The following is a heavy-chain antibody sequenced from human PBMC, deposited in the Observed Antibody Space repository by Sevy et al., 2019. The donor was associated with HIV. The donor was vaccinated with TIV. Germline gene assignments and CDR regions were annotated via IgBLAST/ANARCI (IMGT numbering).Heavy chain of an antibody. CDR2: INHSGST. J-gene: IGHJ5*02. Sequence: SETLSLTCAVYGGSFSGYYWSWIRQPPGKGLEWIGEINHSGSTNYNPSLKSRVTISVDTSKNQFSLKLSSVTAADTAVYYCARRVGKNWFDPWGQGTLVNVSS. CDR3: ARRVGKNWFDP. V-gene: IGHV4-34*01. CDR1: GGSFSGYY.